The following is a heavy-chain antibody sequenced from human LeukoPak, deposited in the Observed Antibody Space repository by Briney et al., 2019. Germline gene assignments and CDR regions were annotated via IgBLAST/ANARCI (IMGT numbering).Heavy chain of an antibody. CDR2: VHANSSGT. J-gene: IGHJ4*02. CDR3: AGGPDN. V-gene: IGHV1-2*02. Sequence: ASVKVSCKACGYAFNDYYMHWVRQAPGQGLEWMGWVHANSSGTNYAQKFQSTVNMTRNTPVSKAYMELNGLTSDDTAVYYCAGGPDNWGQGTLVTVSS. CDR1: GYAFNDYY.